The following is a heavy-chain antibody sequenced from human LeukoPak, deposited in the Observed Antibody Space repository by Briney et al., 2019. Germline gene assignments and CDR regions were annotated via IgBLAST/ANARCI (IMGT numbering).Heavy chain of an antibody. CDR3: ARGISYYYGSGSVYYYYGMDV. CDR1: GYTFTGYY. V-gene: IGHV1-2*04. CDR2: INPNSGGT. Sequence: ASVKVSCKASGYTFTGYYMHWVRQAPGQGLEWMGWINPNSGGTNYAQKFQGWDTMTRDTSISTAYMELSRLRSDDTAVYYCARGISYYYGSGSVYYYYGMDVWGQGTTVTVSS. D-gene: IGHD3-10*01. J-gene: IGHJ6*02.